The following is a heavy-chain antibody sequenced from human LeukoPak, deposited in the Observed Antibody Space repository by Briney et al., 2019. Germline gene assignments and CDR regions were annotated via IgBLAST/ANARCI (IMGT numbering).Heavy chain of an antibody. J-gene: IGHJ4*02. CDR3: ARDSFSGWYDDD. CDR2: ISSSSTYI. D-gene: IGHD6-19*01. CDR1: GFTFSSYS. Sequence: GGSLRLSCAASGFTFSSYSMNWVRQAPGKGLEWVSSISSSSTYIYYADSVKGRFTISRDNAKNSLYLQMNSLRGEDTAVYYCARDSFSGWYDDDWGKGTLVTVSS. V-gene: IGHV3-21*01.